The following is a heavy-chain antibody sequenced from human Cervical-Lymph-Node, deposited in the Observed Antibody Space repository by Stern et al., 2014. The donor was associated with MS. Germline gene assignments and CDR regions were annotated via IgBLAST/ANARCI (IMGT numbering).Heavy chain of an antibody. CDR2: LNPNSGKT. D-gene: IGHD6-19*01. Sequence: QVQLVQSGAEVKKPGASVKVSCKASGYTFTSYDINWVRQATGQGLAWMGWLNPNSGKTGYAPKFQVTVTMTRNTSISAAYMELSSLRSEDTAVYYCARGVRSYSSGWYGTDYWGQGTLVTVSS. J-gene: IGHJ4*02. CDR1: GYTFTSYD. V-gene: IGHV1-8*01. CDR3: ARGVRSYSSGWYGTDY.